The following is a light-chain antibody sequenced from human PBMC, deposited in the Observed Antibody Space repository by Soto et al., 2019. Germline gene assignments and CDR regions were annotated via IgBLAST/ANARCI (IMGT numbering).Light chain of an antibody. CDR1: SSDVGGYNY. J-gene: IGLJ1*01. CDR3: SSYTSSTSFY. CDR2: DVT. V-gene: IGLV2-14*01. Sequence: ALTQPASVSGSPGQSITISCTGTSSDVGGYNYVSWYQQHPGKAPKLMIYDVTNRPSGVSNRFSGSKSGNTASLTISGLQAEDEADYYCSSYTSSTSFYFGTGTKVTVL.